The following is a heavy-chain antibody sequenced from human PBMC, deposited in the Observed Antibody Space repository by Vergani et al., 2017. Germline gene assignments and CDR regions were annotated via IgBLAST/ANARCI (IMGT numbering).Heavy chain of an antibody. CDR3: AREYPALMSTTA. CDR2: IYTSGSN. J-gene: IGHJ5*01. CDR1: GGSISSGSYY. D-gene: IGHD5-24*01. Sequence: QVQLQESGPGLVKPSQTLSLTCTVSGGSISSGSYYWSWLRQPAGKGLEWIGRIYTSGSNTYNPTLKSRVTISVDTSNKQFSQKLSSVSAADTAVYYCAREYPALMSTTAWGQGTLVTVSS. V-gene: IGHV4-61*02.